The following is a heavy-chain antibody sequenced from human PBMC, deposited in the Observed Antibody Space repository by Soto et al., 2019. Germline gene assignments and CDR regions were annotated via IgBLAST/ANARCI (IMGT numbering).Heavy chain of an antibody. CDR1: GYTLTELS. D-gene: IGHD6-13*01. Sequence: ASVKNSCKVSGYTLTELSMHWVRQAPGKGLEWMGGFDPEDGETIYAQKFQGRVTMTEDTSTDTAYMELSSLRSEDTAVYYCATNLLNTGYSSSWYRGTCSWFDPWGQGTLVTVSS. V-gene: IGHV1-24*01. CDR3: ATNLLNTGYSSSWYRGTCSWFDP. J-gene: IGHJ5*02. CDR2: FDPEDGET.